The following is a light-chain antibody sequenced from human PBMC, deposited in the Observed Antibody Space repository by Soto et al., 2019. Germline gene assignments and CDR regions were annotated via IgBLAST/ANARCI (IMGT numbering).Light chain of an antibody. CDR2: DVT. CDR3: ISYASINTYV. Sequence: QSALTQPASVSGSPGQSITISCTGTSRYVGGYDYVSWYQQHPGKAPKLMIYDVTNRPSGVSNRFSGSKSGNTASLTISGLQAEDEADYYCISYASINTYVFGTGTEVTVL. CDR1: SRYVGGYDY. J-gene: IGLJ1*01. V-gene: IGLV2-14*01.